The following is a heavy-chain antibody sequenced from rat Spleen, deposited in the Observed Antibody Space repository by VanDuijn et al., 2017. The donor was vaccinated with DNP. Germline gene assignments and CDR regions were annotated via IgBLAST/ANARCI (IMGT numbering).Heavy chain of an antibody. D-gene: IGHD1-10*01. CDR1: GYSITSNY. Sequence: EVQLQESGPGLVKPSQSLSLTCSVTGYSITSNYWGWIRKFPGNKMEYVGHISYSGSTNYNPSLKSRISITRNTSKNLFFLRLNSVTTEDTATYYCARSNNYPYYAMDAWGQGTSVTVSS. V-gene: IGHV3-1*01. J-gene: IGHJ4*01. CDR2: ISYSGST. CDR3: ARSNNYPYYAMDA.